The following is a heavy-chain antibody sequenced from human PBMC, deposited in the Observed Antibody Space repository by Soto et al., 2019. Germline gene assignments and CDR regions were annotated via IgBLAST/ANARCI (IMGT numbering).Heavy chain of an antibody. V-gene: IGHV1-18*01. CDR2: ISAYNGNT. Sequence: QVQLVQSGAEVKKPGASVKVSCKASGYTFTSYGISWVRQAPGQGLEWMGWISAYNGNTNYAQKLQGRVIMTRDTSTSTADMELRSLRSDDTAVYYCARDHGSGKNLGRWEDYWGQGTLVTVSS. D-gene: IGHD3-10*01. CDR3: ARDHGSGKNLGRWEDY. J-gene: IGHJ4*02. CDR1: GYTFTSYG.